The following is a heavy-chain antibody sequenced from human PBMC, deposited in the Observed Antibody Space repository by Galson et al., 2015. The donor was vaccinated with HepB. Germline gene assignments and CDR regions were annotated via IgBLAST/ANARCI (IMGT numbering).Heavy chain of an antibody. D-gene: IGHD3-10*01. CDR3: ARDRDYYGSGSYGNFDY. CDR1: GYTFTSYG. V-gene: IGHV1-18*04. J-gene: IGHJ4*02. CDR2: ISAYNGNT. Sequence: SVKVSCKASGYTFTSYGISWVRQAPGQGLEWMGWISAYNGNTNYAQKLQGRVTMTTDTSTSTAYMELRSLRSDDTAVYYCARDRDYYGSGSYGNFDYWGQGTLVTVSS.